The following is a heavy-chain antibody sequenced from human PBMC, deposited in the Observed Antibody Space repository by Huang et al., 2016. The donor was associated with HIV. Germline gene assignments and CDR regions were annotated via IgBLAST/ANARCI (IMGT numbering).Heavy chain of an antibody. J-gene: IGHJ4*02. D-gene: IGHD6-13*01. V-gene: IGHV3-21*01. CDR1: GFTFSSYS. CDR2: ISSSSSYI. CDR3: ASEIAAASIDY. Sequence: EVQLVESGGGLVKPGGSLRLSCAASGFTFSSYSMNWVRQVPGKGREWVSSISSSSSYIYYADSVKGRFTISRDNAKNSLYLQMNSLRAEDTAVYYCASEIAAASIDYWGQGTLVTVSS.